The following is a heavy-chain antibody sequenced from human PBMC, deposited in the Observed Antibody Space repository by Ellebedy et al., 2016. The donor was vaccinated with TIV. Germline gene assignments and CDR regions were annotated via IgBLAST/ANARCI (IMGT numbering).Heavy chain of an antibody. CDR3: AGGYDSHGFDI. CDR1: GFTFRGYY. D-gene: IGHD2-2*01. J-gene: IGHJ3*02. V-gene: IGHV3-11*01. CDR2: FGPSGTII. Sequence: GESLKISCAASGFTFRGYYMSWIRQAPGKGLEWVAYFGPSGTIIYNADSVKGRFTISRDNAKNSLYLQMSSLRVEDTAVYYCAGGYDSHGFDIWGQGTMVTVSS.